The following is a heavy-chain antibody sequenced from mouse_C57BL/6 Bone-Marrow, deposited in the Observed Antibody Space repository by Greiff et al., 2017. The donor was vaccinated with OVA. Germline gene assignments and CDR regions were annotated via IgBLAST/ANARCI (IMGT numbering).Heavy chain of an antibody. CDR3: ARLLDGYYLVAY. J-gene: IGHJ3*01. D-gene: IGHD2-3*01. Sequence: EVQGVESGGDLVKPGGSLKLSCAASGFTFSSYGMSWVRPTPDTRLEWVATISSGGRYTYYPDSVKGRFTISRDNAKNTLYLQMSSLKSEDTAMYDCARLLDGYYLVAYWGQGTLVTVSA. CDR1: GFTFSSYG. V-gene: IGHV5-6*01. CDR2: ISSGGRYT.